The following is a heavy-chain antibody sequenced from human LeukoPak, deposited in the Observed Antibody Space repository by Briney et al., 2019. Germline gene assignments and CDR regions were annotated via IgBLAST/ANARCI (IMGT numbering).Heavy chain of an antibody. CDR3: ARESYYDFWSGPYYFDY. Sequence: ASVTVSCKASGGTFSSYAISWVRQAPGQGLEWMGRIIPILGIANYAQKFQGRVTITADKSTSTAYMELSSLRSEDTAVYYCARESYYDFWSGPYYFDYWGQGTLVTVSS. D-gene: IGHD3-3*01. CDR2: IIPILGIA. V-gene: IGHV1-69*04. CDR1: GGTFSSYA. J-gene: IGHJ4*02.